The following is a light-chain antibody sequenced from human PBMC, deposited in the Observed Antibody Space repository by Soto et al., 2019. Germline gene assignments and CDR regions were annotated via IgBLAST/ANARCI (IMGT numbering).Light chain of an antibody. Sequence: EIVLTQSPGTLSLSPGQRATLSCRASQSITSSHLAWYQQKPGRAPRLLIYYSSVRATGIPGRFSGSGSGTDFTLTISRLEPEDFAVYYCQHYGSSAEYTFGQGTKLEIK. CDR1: QSITSSH. CDR2: YSS. CDR3: QHYGSSAEYT. J-gene: IGKJ2*01. V-gene: IGKV3-20*01.